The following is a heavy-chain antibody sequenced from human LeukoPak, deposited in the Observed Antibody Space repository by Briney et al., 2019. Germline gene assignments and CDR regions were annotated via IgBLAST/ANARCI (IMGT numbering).Heavy chain of an antibody. Sequence: GGSLRLSCAASGFTFSGSAMHWVRQASGKGLEWVGRIRSKANSYATAYAASVKGRFTISRDDSKNTAYLQMNSLKTEDTAVYYCTLFPYCSGGSCYPSIDYWGQGTLVTVSS. CDR3: TLFPYCSGGSCYPSIDY. D-gene: IGHD2-15*01. V-gene: IGHV3-73*01. CDR2: IRSKANSYAT. J-gene: IGHJ4*02. CDR1: GFTFSGSA.